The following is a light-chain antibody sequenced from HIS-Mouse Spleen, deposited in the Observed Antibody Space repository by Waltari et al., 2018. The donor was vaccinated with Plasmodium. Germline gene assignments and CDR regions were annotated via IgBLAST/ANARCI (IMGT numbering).Light chain of an antibody. CDR1: QCISSY. Sequence: AIRMTQSPSSFSASTGDRVTITCRASQCISSYLAWYQQKPGKAPKLLIHAASTLQRGVPSRFSGSGSGTDFTLTISCLQSEDFATYYCQQYYSYPLTFGGGTKVEIK. CDR3: QQYYSYPLT. J-gene: IGKJ4*01. V-gene: IGKV1-8*01. CDR2: AAS.